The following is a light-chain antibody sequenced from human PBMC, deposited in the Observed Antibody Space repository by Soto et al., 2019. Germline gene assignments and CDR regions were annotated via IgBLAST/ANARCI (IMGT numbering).Light chain of an antibody. CDR1: SSDVGAYDY. V-gene: IGLV2-14*01. CDR3: SSYTRSSTYV. Sequence: QSVLTQPASVSASPGQSIAISCSGTSSDVGAYDYVYWYQHHPGKAPKLIIYEVTYRPSAVSNRFSASKSGNTASLTISGLQAEDEADYYCSSYTRSSTYVFGTGTKLTVL. J-gene: IGLJ1*01. CDR2: EVT.